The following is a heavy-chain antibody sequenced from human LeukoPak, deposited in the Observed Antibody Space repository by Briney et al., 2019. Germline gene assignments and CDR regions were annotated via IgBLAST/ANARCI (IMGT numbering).Heavy chain of an antibody. CDR1: AFTFSGYS. D-gene: IGHD3-10*01. Sequence: PGGSLRLSCAASAFTFSGYSMNWVRQAPGKGLEWVSYISPSATTIYYADSVKGRFTISRDSPKNTVYLQMDSLRAEDTAVYYCARGAEKILSFGEYPSDAFDIWGQGTVVSVTS. CDR2: ISPSATTI. J-gene: IGHJ3*02. V-gene: IGHV3-48*01. CDR3: ARGAEKILSFGEYPSDAFDI.